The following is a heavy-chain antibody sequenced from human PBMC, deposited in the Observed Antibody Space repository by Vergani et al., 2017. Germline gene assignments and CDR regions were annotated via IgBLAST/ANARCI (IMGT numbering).Heavy chain of an antibody. V-gene: IGHV3-30*02. D-gene: IGHD4-17*01. CDR1: GFTFSSYG. CDR2: IRYDGSNK. CDR3: ARKHDGDYYYYGMDV. Sequence: QVQLVESGGGVVQPGGSLRLSCAASGFTFSSYGMHWVRQAPGKGLEWVAFIRYDGSNKYYAVSVKGRFTISRDNSKNTLYLQMNSLRAEDTAVYYCARKHDGDYYYYGMDVWGQGTTVTVSS. J-gene: IGHJ6*02.